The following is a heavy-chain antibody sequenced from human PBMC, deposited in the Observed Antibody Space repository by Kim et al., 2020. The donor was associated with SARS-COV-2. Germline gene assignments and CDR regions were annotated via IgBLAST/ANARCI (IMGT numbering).Heavy chain of an antibody. V-gene: IGHV4-31*03. D-gene: IGHD3-3*01. CDR2: IYYSGST. J-gene: IGHJ6*02. Sequence: SETLSLTCTVSGGSISSGGYYWSWIRQHPGKGLEWIGYIYYSGSTYYNPSLKSRVTISVDTSKNQFSLKLSSVTAADTAVYYCARDFGVVMNYYYYGMDVWGQGTTVTVSS. CDR1: GGSISSGGYY. CDR3: ARDFGVVMNYYYYGMDV.